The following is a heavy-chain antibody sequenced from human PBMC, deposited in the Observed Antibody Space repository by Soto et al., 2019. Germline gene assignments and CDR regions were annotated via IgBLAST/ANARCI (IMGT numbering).Heavy chain of an antibody. CDR2: ISAYNGKR. CDR3: ARGRIVASIHDAFEI. V-gene: IGHV1-18*01. D-gene: IGHD2-21*01. J-gene: IGHJ3*02. CDR1: GYDFTSYG. Sequence: QGQLLQSGDEVKKPGASVRVSSRASGYDFTSYGISWVRQAPGQGLEWVSWISAYNGKRDTAQKFQGRVTMTLDTSTDTAHMELGDLTSADTAVYYCARGRIVASIHDAFEIWGQGTMVAVSS.